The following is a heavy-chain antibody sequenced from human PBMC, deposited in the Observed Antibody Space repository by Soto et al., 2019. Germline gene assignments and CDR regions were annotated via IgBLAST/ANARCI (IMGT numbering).Heavy chain of an antibody. J-gene: IGHJ5*02. Sequence: ELLPIPCTDSGGSISGYCRGWIRQPPGKGLEWIGYIYYTGNTIYNPSLNSRVTTSVDTSKNQFYLNLNYVTAADTAVYYCARGEATSKWLAPWGQGTLFTGSS. V-gene: IGHV4-59*01. D-gene: IGHD1-26*01. CDR3: ARGEATSKWLAP. CDR2: IYYTGNT. CDR1: GGSISGYC.